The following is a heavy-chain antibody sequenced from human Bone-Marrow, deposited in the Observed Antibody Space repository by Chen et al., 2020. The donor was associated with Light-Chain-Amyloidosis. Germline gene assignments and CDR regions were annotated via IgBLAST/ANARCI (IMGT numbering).Heavy chain of an antibody. CDR1: GFTLSDYY. Sequence: EVQLVQSGGGLVQPGGSLRLSCAVSGFTLSDYYMDWVRQGQGGGLEWHARIRDKDHGATTEYAPSVRGRVFISRDDSQSSVSLQMNSLRVEDTAVYYCARGKNSFDNWGQGTLVTVSS. V-gene: IGHV3-72*01. CDR2: IRDKDHGATT. J-gene: IGHJ4*02. CDR3: ARGKNSFDN.